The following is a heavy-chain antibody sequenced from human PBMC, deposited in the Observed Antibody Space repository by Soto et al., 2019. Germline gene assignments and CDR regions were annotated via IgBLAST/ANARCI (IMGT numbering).Heavy chain of an antibody. CDR3: ARTPGIPAATPRIYYYYGMDV. J-gene: IGHJ6*02. CDR1: GFSLSTSGMC. CDR2: IDWDDDK. V-gene: IGHV2-70*01. Sequence: GSGPTLVNPTQTLTLTCTFSGFSLSTSGMCVSWIRQPPGKALEWLAPIDWDDDKYYSTSLKTRLTISKDTSKNQVVLTMTNMDPVDTATYYCARTPGIPAATPRIYYYYGMDVWGQGTTVTVSS. D-gene: IGHD2-2*02.